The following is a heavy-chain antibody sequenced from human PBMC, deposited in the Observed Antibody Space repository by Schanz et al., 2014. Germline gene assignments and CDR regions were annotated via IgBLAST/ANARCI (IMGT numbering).Heavy chain of an antibody. CDR2: MNPNSGNT. J-gene: IGHJ6*02. CDR1: GYTFTSYY. V-gene: IGHV1-8*02. CDR3: AKVDRTRYYAMDV. D-gene: IGHD3-9*01. Sequence: QVQLVQSGAEVKQPGASVKVSCKASGYTFTSYYMHWVRQAPGQGLEWMGWMNPNSGNTGYAQKFQGRVTMTRDTSTSTVYMELSSLRSEDTAVYYCAKVDRTRYYAMDVWGQGTTVTVSS.